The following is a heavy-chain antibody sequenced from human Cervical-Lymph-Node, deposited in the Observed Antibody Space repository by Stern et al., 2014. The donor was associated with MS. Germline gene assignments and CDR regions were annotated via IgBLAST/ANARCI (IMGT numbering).Heavy chain of an antibody. Sequence: EVQLVQSGAEVKKPGESLKISCKGSGYSFTNSWIAWVRQMPGKGLERMGIISPGDSDTRYSPSFQGQVAISADTSISTAYLQWSSLKASCSAIYYCARCSPPADCYYGMDVWGQGTTVTVSS. CDR2: ISPGDSDT. V-gene: IGHV5-51*01. CDR1: GYSFTNSW. J-gene: IGHJ6*02. CDR3: ARCSPPADCYYGMDV.